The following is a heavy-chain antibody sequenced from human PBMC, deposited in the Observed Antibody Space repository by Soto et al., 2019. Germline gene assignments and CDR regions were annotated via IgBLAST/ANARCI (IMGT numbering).Heavy chain of an antibody. CDR1: GFTFIGSA. CDR3: TRHGEHSSGWVPTYYYGMDV. D-gene: IGHD6-19*01. Sequence: PGGALRLSCAASGFTFIGSAMHWVLQASWKGLEWVGRIRSKANSYATAYAASVKGRFTISRDDSKNTAYLQMNSLKTEDTAVYYCTRHGEHSSGWVPTYYYGMDVWGQGTTVTVSS. CDR2: IRSKANSYAT. J-gene: IGHJ6*02. V-gene: IGHV3-73*01.